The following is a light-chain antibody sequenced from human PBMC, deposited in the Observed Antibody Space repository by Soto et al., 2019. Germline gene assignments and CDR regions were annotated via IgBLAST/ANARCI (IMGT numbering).Light chain of an antibody. CDR1: QSVTSDV. J-gene: IGKJ2*01. V-gene: IGKV3-20*01. CDR3: QQYGRSSLMFT. CDR2: GAS. Sequence: EIVLTQSPGTLSLSPGERATLSCRSSQSVTSDVLAWYQQKPGQAPSLLIYGASTRAAGVPDRFSDSGSGTDFTLTITRLEPEEFALYYCQQYGRSSLMFTFGQGTKLGV.